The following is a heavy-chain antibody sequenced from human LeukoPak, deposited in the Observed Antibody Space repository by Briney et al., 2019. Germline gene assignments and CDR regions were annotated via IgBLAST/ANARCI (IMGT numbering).Heavy chain of an antibody. CDR2: IYYSGST. Sequence: SETLSLTCTVSGGSISSYYWSWVRQPPGKGLEWIGYIYYSGSTNYNPSLKSRVTISVDTSKNQFSLKLSSVTAADTAVYYCARLSGHDFWSGPLAGIWFDPWGQGTLVTVSS. V-gene: IGHV4-59*08. CDR1: GGSISSYY. D-gene: IGHD3-3*01. CDR3: ARLSGHDFWSGPLAGIWFDP. J-gene: IGHJ5*02.